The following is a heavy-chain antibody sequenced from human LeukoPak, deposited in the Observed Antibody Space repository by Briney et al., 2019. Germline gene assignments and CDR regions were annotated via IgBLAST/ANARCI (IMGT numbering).Heavy chain of an antibody. Sequence: GGSLTLSWAASGFTFSGNWMSWVRQAPGKGLEWVASINPDGSQKLYVDSVKGRLTISRDNTKSSLYLQMNSLGAGDTAMYYCAKLLGTATTYDSWGQGTRVTVSS. V-gene: IGHV3-7*01. CDR3: AKLLGTATTYDS. J-gene: IGHJ4*02. CDR1: GFTFSGNW. D-gene: IGHD5-24*01. CDR2: INPDGSQK.